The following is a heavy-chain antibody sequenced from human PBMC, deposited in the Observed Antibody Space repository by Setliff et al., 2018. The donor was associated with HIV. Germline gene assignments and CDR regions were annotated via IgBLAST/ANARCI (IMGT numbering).Heavy chain of an antibody. V-gene: IGHV4-59*12. CDR3: ARGGGTSSPIDYHYYIDV. CDR1: GGSISSYY. J-gene: IGHJ6*03. Sequence: PSETLSLTCTVSGGSISSYYWSWIRQPPGKGLEWIGYIYCSGSTNYNPSLKSRVTISVDTSKNQFSLKLTSVTAADTAVYYCARGGGTSSPIDYHYYIDVWGKGTTVTVSS. CDR2: IYCSGST. D-gene: IGHD6-6*01.